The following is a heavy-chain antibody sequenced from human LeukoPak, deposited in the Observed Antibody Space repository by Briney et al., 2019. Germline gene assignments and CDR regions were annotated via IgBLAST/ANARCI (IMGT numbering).Heavy chain of an antibody. CDR2: IYTSGST. J-gene: IGHJ4*02. Sequence: SETLSLTCAVSGGSISSYYWSWIRQPAGKGLEWIGRIYTSGSTNYNPSLKSRVTMSVDTSKNQFSLKLSSVTAADTAVYYCARGLLIAAAYYFDYWGQGTLVTVSS. V-gene: IGHV4-4*07. D-gene: IGHD6-13*01. CDR3: ARGLLIAAAYYFDY. CDR1: GGSISSYY.